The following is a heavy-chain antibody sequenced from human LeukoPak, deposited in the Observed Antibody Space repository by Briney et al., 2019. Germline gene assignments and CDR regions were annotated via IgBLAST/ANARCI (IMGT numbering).Heavy chain of an antibody. CDR3: AGSRGHYYGMDV. D-gene: IGHD5/OR15-5a*01. CDR1: GYTFTSYD. CDR2: MNPNSGNT. Sequence: ASVKVSCKASGYTFTSYDINWVRQATGQGLEWVGWMNPNSGNTGYAQKFQGRVTMTRNTSISTAYMELSSLRSEDTAVYYCAGSRGHYYGMDVWGQGTTVTVSS. V-gene: IGHV1-8*01. J-gene: IGHJ6*02.